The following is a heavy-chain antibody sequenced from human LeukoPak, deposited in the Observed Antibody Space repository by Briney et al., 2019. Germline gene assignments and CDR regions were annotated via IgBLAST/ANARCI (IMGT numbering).Heavy chain of an antibody. CDR2: INQSGSS. CDR3: ARAGERYCSGGRCLRYYYMDV. Sequence: PSETLSLTCAVYGGSFSGYYWSWIRQPPGKGLEWIGEINQSGSSNYNPSLKSRVTISGDTSKNQFSLKLSSVTAADTAVYYCARAGERYCSGGRCLRYYYMDVWGEGTTVTVSS. V-gene: IGHV4-34*01. J-gene: IGHJ6*03. D-gene: IGHD2-15*01. CDR1: GGSFSGYY.